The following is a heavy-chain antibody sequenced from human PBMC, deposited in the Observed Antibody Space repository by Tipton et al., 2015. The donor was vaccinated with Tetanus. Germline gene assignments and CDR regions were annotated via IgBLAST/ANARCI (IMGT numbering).Heavy chain of an antibody. CDR1: GGSSSGYY. J-gene: IGHJ6*02. CDR2: ITDSGST. D-gene: IGHD2-15*01. CDR3: ACLPVGGRYYYYGMDV. V-gene: IGHV4-34*01. Sequence: TLSLTCTVYGGSSSGYYWNWIRQPPGKGLEWIGEITDSGSTSYNPALKSRVTISVDPSKNQFSLKLSSVTAADTAAYYCACLPVGGRYYYYGMDVWGQGTTVTVSS.